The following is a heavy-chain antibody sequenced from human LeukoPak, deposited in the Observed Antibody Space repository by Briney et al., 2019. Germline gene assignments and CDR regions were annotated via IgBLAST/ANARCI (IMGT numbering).Heavy chain of an antibody. D-gene: IGHD3-3*01. J-gene: IGHJ4*02. CDR3: ARDRVPYYDFWSGYSD. Sequence: GASVKVSCKASGYTFTAYGFTWVRQAPGQGLEWMGWISTYSDNANYAQNLQGRVTMTTDTPTTTAYMELRSLRSDDTAVYYCARDRVPYYDFWSGYSDWGQGTLVTVSS. CDR2: ISTYSDNA. V-gene: IGHV1-18*01. CDR1: GYTFTAYG.